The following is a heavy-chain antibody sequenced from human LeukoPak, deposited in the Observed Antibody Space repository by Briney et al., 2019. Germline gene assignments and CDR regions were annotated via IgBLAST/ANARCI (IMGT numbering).Heavy chain of an antibody. V-gene: IGHV3-23*01. CDR2: ISGSGGST. CDR1: GFTFSSYG. D-gene: IGHD3-22*01. J-gene: IGHJ4*02. Sequence: PGGSLRLACAASGFTFSSYGMHWVRQAPGKGLEWVSAISGSGGSTYYADSVKGRFTISRDNSKNTLYLQMNSLRAEDTAVYYCAKDGYYYDSSGYYGSDYWGQGTLVTVSS. CDR3: AKDGYYYDSSGYYGSDY.